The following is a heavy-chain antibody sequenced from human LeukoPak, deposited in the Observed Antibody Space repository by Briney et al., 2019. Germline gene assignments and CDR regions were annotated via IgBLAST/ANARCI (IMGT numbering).Heavy chain of an antibody. Sequence: SETLSLTCTVSGYSISSGYYWGWIRQPPGKGLEWSGSIYHSGSTYYNPSLKSRVTISVDTSKNQFSLKLSSVTAADTAVYYCARPRGRFGELLSPFYDYWGQGTLVTVSS. V-gene: IGHV4-38-2*02. CDR3: ARPRGRFGELLSPFYDY. CDR1: GYSISSGYY. CDR2: IYHSGST. D-gene: IGHD3-10*01. J-gene: IGHJ4*02.